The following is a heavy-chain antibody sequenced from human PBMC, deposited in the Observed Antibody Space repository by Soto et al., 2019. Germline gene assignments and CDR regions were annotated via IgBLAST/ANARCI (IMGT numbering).Heavy chain of an antibody. CDR2: IYWDDDK. V-gene: IGHV2-5*02. CDR1: GFSLRTTGVG. D-gene: IGHD3-3*01. Sequence: QITLKESGPTLVKPTQTLTLTCTFSGFSLRTTGVGVGWIRQPPGKALEWLALIYWDDDKRYSPSLNSRLTITKDTSKNQVVLTMTNMDPVDTATYFCAHRRSPIFGVALNSFDYWGQGTLVTVSS. CDR3: AHRRSPIFGVALNSFDY. J-gene: IGHJ4*02.